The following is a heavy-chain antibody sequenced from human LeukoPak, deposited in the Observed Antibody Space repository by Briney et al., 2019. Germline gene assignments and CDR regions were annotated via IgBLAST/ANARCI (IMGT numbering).Heavy chain of an antibody. CDR3: ASPSVDTAMVHAFDI. D-gene: IGHD5-18*01. V-gene: IGHV4-34*01. CDR2: INHSGST. Sequence: SETLSLTCAVYGGSFSGYYWSWIRQPPGKGLEWIGEINHSGSTNYNPSLKSRVTISVDTSKNQFSLKLSSVTAADTAVYYCASPSVDTAMVHAFDIWGQGTMVTVSS. CDR1: GGSFSGYY. J-gene: IGHJ3*02.